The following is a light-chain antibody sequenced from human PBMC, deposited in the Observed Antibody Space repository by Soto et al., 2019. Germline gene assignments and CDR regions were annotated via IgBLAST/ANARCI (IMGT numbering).Light chain of an antibody. J-gene: IGKJ1*01. Sequence: EIVMTQSPATLSVSPGERATLSCRASESVRSHLAWYQQKPGQAPRLLIYGASTRATGIPARFSGSGSGTEFTLILSSLQSEDFAVYYCQQYNDWWTFGQGTKVEIK. CDR1: ESVRSH. CDR3: QQYNDWWT. CDR2: GAS. V-gene: IGKV3-15*01.